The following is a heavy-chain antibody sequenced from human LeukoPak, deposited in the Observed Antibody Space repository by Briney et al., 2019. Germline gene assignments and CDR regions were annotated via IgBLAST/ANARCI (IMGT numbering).Heavy chain of an antibody. J-gene: IGHJ4*02. D-gene: IGHD3-3*01. CDR1: GYSISSGYY. CDR2: IYYSGST. CDR3: ARAPRTIFGVVIDY. Sequence: SETLSLTCAVSGYSISSGYYWGWIRQPPGKGLEWIGYIYYSGSTYYNPSLKSRVTISVDTSKNQFSLKLSSVTAADTAVYYCARAPRTIFGVVIDYWGQGTLVTVSS. V-gene: IGHV4-30-4*08.